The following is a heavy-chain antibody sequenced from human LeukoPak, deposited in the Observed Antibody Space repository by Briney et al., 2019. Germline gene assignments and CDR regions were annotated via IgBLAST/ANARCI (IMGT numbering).Heavy chain of an antibody. V-gene: IGHV3-20*01. J-gene: IGHJ4*02. CDR3: ARGPIISSSDWYYVY. CDR2: INYNGGYT. Sequence: GGSLKLSCAASGFNFGDYAMSWVRQAPGKGLEWVSGINYNGGYTHYADSVQGRFTISRDTAKNSLYLQMNSLRAEDTALYHCARGPIISSSDWYYVYWGQGTLVTVSS. D-gene: IGHD3-10*01. CDR1: GFNFGDYA.